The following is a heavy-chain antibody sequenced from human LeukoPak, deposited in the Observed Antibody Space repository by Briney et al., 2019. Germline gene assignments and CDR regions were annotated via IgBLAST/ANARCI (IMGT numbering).Heavy chain of an antibody. J-gene: IGHJ4*02. CDR1: GFTFSSYA. Sequence: GGSLRLSCAASGFTFSSYAMHWVRQAPGKGLEWVAVISYDGSNKYYADSVKGRFTISRDNSKNTLYLQMNSLRAEDTAVYYCARPGLYNWNFYFDYWGQGTLVTVSS. CDR3: ARPGLYNWNFYFDY. CDR2: ISYDGSNK. D-gene: IGHD1-7*01. V-gene: IGHV3-30*04.